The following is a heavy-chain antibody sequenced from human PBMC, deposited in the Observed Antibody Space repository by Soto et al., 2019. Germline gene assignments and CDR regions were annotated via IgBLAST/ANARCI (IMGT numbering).Heavy chain of an antibody. Sequence: TGGALRLSCAAPGFTFSSYWMSWVRQAPGKGPEWVAVIKEDGNVKYYADSVKGRFTISRDNSKNTLYLQMNSLRSEDAAVYFCARAVDAAMDPLDYWGQGTLVTVSS. V-gene: IGHV3-7*04. CDR3: ARAVDAAMDPLDY. D-gene: IGHD5-18*01. J-gene: IGHJ4*02. CDR1: GFTFSSYW. CDR2: IKEDGNVK.